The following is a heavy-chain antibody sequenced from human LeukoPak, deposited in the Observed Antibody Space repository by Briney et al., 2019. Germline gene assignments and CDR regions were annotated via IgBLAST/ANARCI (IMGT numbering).Heavy chain of an antibody. V-gene: IGHV4-31*03. CDR1: GGSISSGAYS. J-gene: IGHJ4*02. Sequence: SETLSLTCTVSGGSISSGAYSWSWIRQHPGKGLEWIGYIYYSGSTYYNPSLESRLTISVDMSKNQFSLKLSSVTAADTAVYYCARDVGQRHYYFDYWGQGTLVTVSS. CDR3: ARDVGQRHYYFDY. CDR2: IYYSGST. D-gene: IGHD3-16*01.